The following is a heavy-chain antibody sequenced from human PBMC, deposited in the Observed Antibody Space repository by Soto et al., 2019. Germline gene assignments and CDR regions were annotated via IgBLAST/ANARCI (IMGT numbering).Heavy chain of an antibody. J-gene: IGHJ6*03. V-gene: IGHV4-59*08. D-gene: IGHD3-3*01. Sequence: ASETPSLTCTVSGGSISSYYCSWIRPPPGKGLEWIGYIYYSGSTNYNPSLKSRVTISVDTSKNQFSLKLSSVTAADTAVYYCASSTAYYDFWSGSWNYYMDVWGKGTTVTVSS. CDR2: IYYSGST. CDR3: ASSTAYYDFWSGSWNYYMDV. CDR1: GGSISSYY.